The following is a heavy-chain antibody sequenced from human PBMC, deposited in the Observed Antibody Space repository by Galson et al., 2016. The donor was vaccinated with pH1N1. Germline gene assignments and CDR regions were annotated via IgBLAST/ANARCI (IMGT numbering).Heavy chain of an antibody. CDR1: GFTFSSYW. CDR2: KKQDGSEK. V-gene: IGHV3-7*01. Sequence: SLRLSCAASGFTFSSYWMSWVRQAPGKGLEWVANKKQDGSEKYYVDSVKGRFTISRDNAKNSLYLQMNSLRAEDTAVYYCTRDLGGEDYYNGMDVWGQGTTVTVFS. D-gene: IGHD3-10*01. J-gene: IGHJ6*02. CDR3: TRDLGGEDYYNGMDV.